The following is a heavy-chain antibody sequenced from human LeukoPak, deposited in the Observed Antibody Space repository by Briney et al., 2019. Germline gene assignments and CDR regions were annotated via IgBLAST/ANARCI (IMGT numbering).Heavy chain of an antibody. D-gene: IGHD6-13*01. J-gene: IGHJ4*02. CDR3: ARRSAGTYGY. CDR2: IHPGDSDT. CDR1: GYSLTSYW. V-gene: IGHV5-51*01. Sequence: GESLKISCKGSGYSLTSYWIGWVRQMPGKSLEWMGMIHPGDSDTRYSPSFQGQVTISADKSISTAYLQWSSLKASDTAMYYYARRSAGTYGYWGQGTLVTVSS.